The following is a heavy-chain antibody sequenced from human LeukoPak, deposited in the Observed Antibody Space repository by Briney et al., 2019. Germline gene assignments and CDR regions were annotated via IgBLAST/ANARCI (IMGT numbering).Heavy chain of an antibody. D-gene: IGHD2-2*02. CDR3: ARSMVTIPIPGGY. Sequence: GGSLRLSCAASGFTFSSYGMHWVRQAPGKGLVWVSRINSDGSSTSYGDSVKGRFTISRDNAKNTLYLQMNSLRAEDTAVYYCARSMVTIPIPGGYWGQGTLVTVSS. CDR2: INSDGSST. CDR1: GFTFSSYG. J-gene: IGHJ4*02. V-gene: IGHV3-74*01.